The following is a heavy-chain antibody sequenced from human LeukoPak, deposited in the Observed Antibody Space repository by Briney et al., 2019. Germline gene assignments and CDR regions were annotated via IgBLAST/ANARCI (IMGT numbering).Heavy chain of an antibody. Sequence: GGSLRLSCAASGFSVSSNYMTWVRQAPGKGLGWVSVIYSDGNTYYADSVKGRFTISRDNSKNTLYLQMNSLRTEDTAVYYCARDTGGDFDSWGQGTLVTVSS. CDR3: ARDTGGDFDS. CDR1: GFSVSSNY. V-gene: IGHV3-53*01. CDR2: IYSDGNT. J-gene: IGHJ4*02. D-gene: IGHD1-14*01.